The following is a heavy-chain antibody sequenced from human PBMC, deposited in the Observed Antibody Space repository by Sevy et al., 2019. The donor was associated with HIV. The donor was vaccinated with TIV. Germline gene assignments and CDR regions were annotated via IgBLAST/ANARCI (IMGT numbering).Heavy chain of an antibody. CDR1: GFSFNSHA. CDR2: ISYDGSSK. V-gene: IGHV3-30-3*01. CDR3: AREGGRTSAWRTGKY. Sequence: GGSLRLSCAASGFSFNSHAMHWVRQAPGKGLDWVALISYDGSSKYYADSVKGRFTVSRDDSKNTLYLQMNSVRTEDSAVYYCAREGGRTSAWRTGKYWGQGTLVTVSS. D-gene: IGHD6-19*01. J-gene: IGHJ4*02.